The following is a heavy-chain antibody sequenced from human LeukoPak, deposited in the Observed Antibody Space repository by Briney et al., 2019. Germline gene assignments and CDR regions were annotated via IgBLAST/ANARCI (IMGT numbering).Heavy chain of an antibody. CDR3: ASTDNSGYDWGFDY. J-gene: IGHJ4*02. CDR2: ISGSGGST. D-gene: IGHD5-12*01. CDR1: GFTFSSYA. V-gene: IGHV3-23*01. Sequence: GGFLRLSCAASGFTFSSYAMSWVRQAPGKGLEWVSAISGSGGSTYYADSVKGRFTISRDNSKNTLYLQMNSLRAEDTAVYYCASTDNSGYDWGFDYWGQGTLVTVSS.